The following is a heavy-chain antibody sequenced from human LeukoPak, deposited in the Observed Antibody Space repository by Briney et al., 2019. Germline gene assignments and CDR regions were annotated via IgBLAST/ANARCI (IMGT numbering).Heavy chain of an antibody. CDR1: GFTFSSYS. J-gene: IGHJ4*02. V-gene: IGHV3-21*04. D-gene: IGHD6-13*01. Sequence: MSGGSLRLSCAASGFTFSSYSMNWVRQAPGKGLEWVSSISSSSSYIYYADSVKGRFTISRDNAKNTLYLQMDSLRAEDTALYYCAKESAYSIRWSLFDSWGQGTLVTVSS. CDR2: ISSSSSYI. CDR3: AKESAYSIRWSLFDS.